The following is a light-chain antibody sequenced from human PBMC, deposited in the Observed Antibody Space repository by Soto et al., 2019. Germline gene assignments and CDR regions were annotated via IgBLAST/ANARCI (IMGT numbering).Light chain of an antibody. Sequence: EIVLTQSPATLSLSAGERATLSCRASQSVSSYLAWYQQKPGQAPRLLIYEASSRAAGIPARFSGSGSGTDSTPTISSLEPEDFAIYYCQQRSSWPLTFGGGTKVDIK. CDR3: QQRSSWPLT. CDR1: QSVSSY. J-gene: IGKJ4*01. CDR2: EAS. V-gene: IGKV3-11*01.